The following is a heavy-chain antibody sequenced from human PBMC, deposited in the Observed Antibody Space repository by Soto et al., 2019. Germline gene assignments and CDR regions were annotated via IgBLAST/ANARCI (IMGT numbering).Heavy chain of an antibody. CDR3: ARNKPIYSSGWYGWFDP. CDR2: INAGNGNT. V-gene: IGHV1-3*01. Sequence: ASVKVSCKASGYTFTSYAMHRVRQAPGQRLEWMGWINAGNGNTKYSQKFQGRVTITRDTSASTAYMELSSLRSEDTAVYYCARNKPIYSSGWYGWFDPWGQGTLVTVSS. D-gene: IGHD6-19*01. CDR1: GYTFTSYA. J-gene: IGHJ5*02.